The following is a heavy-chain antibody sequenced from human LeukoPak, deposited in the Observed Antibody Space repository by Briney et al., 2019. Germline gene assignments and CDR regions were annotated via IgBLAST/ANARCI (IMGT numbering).Heavy chain of an antibody. CDR3: AREVRFGELDP. Sequence: SDTLSLTCTVSGGSISSYYWSWIRQPPGKGLEWIGYIYYSGSTNYNPSLKSRVTISVDTSKNQFSLKLSSVTAADTAVYYCAREVRFGELDPWGQGTLVTVSS. CDR1: GGSISSYY. J-gene: IGHJ5*02. V-gene: IGHV4-59*01. CDR2: IYYSGST. D-gene: IGHD3-10*01.